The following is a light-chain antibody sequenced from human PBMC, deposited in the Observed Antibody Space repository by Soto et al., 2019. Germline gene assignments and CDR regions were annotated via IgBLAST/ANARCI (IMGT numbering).Light chain of an antibody. Sequence: GDRVTITCRASQSISSWLAWYQQKPGKAPKLLIYDASSLESGVPSRFSGSGSGTEFTLTISSLQPDDFATYYCQQYNSYSGTFGQGTKVDIX. V-gene: IGKV1-5*01. CDR2: DAS. J-gene: IGKJ1*01. CDR1: QSISSW. CDR3: QQYNSYSGT.